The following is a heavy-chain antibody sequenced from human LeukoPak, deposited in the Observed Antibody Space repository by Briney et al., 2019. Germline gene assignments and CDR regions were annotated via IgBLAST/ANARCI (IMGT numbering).Heavy chain of an antibody. J-gene: IGHJ4*02. CDR1: GGTFSSYA. D-gene: IGHD6-13*01. V-gene: IGHV1-69*06. CDR3: ARTMLYSSSWYTYFDY. Sequence: ASVKVSCKASGGTFSSYAISWVRQAPGQGLEWMGGIIPIFGTANYAQKFQGRVTITADKSTSTAYMELNSLRSEDTAVYYCARTMLYSSSWYTYFDYWGQGTLVTVSS. CDR2: IIPIFGTA.